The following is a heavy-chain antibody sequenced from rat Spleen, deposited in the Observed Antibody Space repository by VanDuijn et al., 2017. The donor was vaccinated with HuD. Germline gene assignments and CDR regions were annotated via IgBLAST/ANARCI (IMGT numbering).Heavy chain of an antibody. V-gene: IGHV5-22*01. J-gene: IGHJ2*01. D-gene: IGHD5-1*01. Sequence: EVQLVESGGGLVQPGRSLKLSCAASGFTFSDYNMAWVRQAPKKGLEWVASISYEGSSTYYGDSVKGRFTISRDNAKSTLYLQMNSLRSEDTATYYCARELGDYWGQGVMVTVSS. CDR3: ARELGDY. CDR2: ISYEGSST. CDR1: GFTFSDYN.